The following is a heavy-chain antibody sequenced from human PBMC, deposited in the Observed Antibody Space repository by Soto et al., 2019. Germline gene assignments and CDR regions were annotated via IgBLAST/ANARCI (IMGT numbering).Heavy chain of an antibody. Sequence: SLRLSCAASGFTFSSYGMHWVRQAPGKGLEWVAVISYDGSNKYYADSVKGRFTISRDNSKNTLYLQMNSQRAEDTAVYYCAKDRGGRKQWLVLRVGYGMDVWGQGTTVTVSS. CDR3: AKDRGGRKQWLVLRVGYGMDV. CDR1: GFTFSSYG. CDR2: ISYDGSNK. D-gene: IGHD6-19*01. J-gene: IGHJ6*02. V-gene: IGHV3-30*18.